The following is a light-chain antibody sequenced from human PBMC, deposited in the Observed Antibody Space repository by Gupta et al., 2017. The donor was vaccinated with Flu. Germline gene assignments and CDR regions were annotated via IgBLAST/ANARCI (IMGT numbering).Light chain of an antibody. Sequence: LSLSPGERATLSCRASQSVSSSYLAWYQQKPGQAPRLLIYGASSRATGIPDRFSGSGSGTDFTLTISRLEPEDFAVYSCQQYGSSPPMYTFGQGTKLEIK. J-gene: IGKJ2*01. CDR2: GAS. CDR3: QQYGSSPPMYT. V-gene: IGKV3-20*01. CDR1: QSVSSSY.